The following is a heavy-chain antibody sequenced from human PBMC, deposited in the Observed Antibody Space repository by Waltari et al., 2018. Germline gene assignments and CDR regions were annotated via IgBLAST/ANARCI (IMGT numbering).Heavy chain of an antibody. Sequence: EVQLLESGGGLVQPGGSLRLSCAASGFTFSSYAMSWVRQAPGKGLEWVSVIYSGGSTYYADSGKGRFTISRDNSKNTLYLQMNSLRAEDTAVYYCAKDGNSSWYRDAFDIWGQGTMVTVSS. J-gene: IGHJ3*02. V-gene: IGHV3-23*03. CDR2: IYSGGST. CDR3: AKDGNSSWYRDAFDI. CDR1: GFTFSSYA. D-gene: IGHD6-13*01.